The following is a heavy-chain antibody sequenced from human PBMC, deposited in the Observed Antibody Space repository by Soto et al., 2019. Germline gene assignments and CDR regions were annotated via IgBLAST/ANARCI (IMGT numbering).Heavy chain of an antibody. J-gene: IGHJ4*02. Sequence: QVQLVQSGVEVKKPGASVRVSCKASGYTFTNYGITWVRQAPGQGLEWLGWISGYNGNTNYAQKFQGRVTMTTDTSTSTAYMDLTSLRYDDTAVYYCARGGRSAVADTDYWGQGTLLTVSS. V-gene: IGHV1-18*01. CDR1: GYTFTNYG. D-gene: IGHD6-19*01. CDR2: ISGYNGNT. CDR3: ARGGRSAVADTDY.